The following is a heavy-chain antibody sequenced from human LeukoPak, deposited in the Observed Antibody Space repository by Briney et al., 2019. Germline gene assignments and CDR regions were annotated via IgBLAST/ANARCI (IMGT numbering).Heavy chain of an antibody. CDR3: ARGRDRSKAGDL. D-gene: IGHD5-24*01. J-gene: IGHJ5*02. CDR1: GGSCDDYY. Sequence: SETLSLTCDVSGGSCDDYYFSWIRQPPGKGLEWIGEIHPHGIFYYNSSLMSRVTISIDASKTQFSLRLTSVTAADTAFYYCARGRDRSKAGDLWGQGSLVTVSS. V-gene: IGHV4-34*01. CDR2: IHPHGIF.